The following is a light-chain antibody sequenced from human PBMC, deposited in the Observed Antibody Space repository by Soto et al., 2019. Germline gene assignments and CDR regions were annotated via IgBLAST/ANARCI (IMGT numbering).Light chain of an antibody. CDR1: QTVRNN. CDR2: DAS. V-gene: IGKV3-15*01. J-gene: IGKJ4*01. Sequence: EFVLTQSPGTLSLSPGERATLSCRASQTVRNNYLAWYQQKPSQAPRLLIYDASTRATGVPTRFSGSRSGAEFTLTINSLQSEDFAVYYCQPYNNWPLTFGGGTKVDIK. CDR3: QPYNNWPLT.